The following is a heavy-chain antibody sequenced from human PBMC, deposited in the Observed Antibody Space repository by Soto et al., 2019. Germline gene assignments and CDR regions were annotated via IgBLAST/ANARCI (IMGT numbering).Heavy chain of an antibody. D-gene: IGHD4-17*01. CDR3: ARCQTMTTVTNYGMDV. CDR2: IYYSGST. V-gene: IGHV4-39*07. CDR1: GGSISSSSYY. Sequence: SETLSLTCTVSGGSISSSSYYWGWLRQPPGKGLEWIGSIYYSGSTYYNPSLKSRVTISVDTSKNQFSLKLSSVTAADTAVYYCARCQTMTTVTNYGMDVWGQGTTVTVSS. J-gene: IGHJ6*02.